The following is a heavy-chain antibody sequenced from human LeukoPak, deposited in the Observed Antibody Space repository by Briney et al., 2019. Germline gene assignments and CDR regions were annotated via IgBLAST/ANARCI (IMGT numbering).Heavy chain of an antibody. Sequence: SETLSLTCAVYGGSFSGYYWSWIRQPPGKGLEWIGEINHSGSTNYNPSLKSRVTISVDTSKNQFSLKLSSVTAADTAVYYCARGAPPRISSWYFDYWGQGTLVTVSS. V-gene: IGHV4-34*01. J-gene: IGHJ4*02. D-gene: IGHD6-13*01. CDR3: ARGAPPRISSWYFDY. CDR2: INHSGST. CDR1: GGSFSGYY.